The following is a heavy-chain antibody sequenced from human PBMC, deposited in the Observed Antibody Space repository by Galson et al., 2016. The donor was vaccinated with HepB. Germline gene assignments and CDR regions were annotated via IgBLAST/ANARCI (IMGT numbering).Heavy chain of an antibody. Sequence: PALVKPTQTLTLTCTVSGFSLSSARMGVSWIRQPPGKALEWLAQIFWNDEESYSTSLKSRLTISKDTSKNQVVLSMTNMDHLDTATYYGARIHLNALSGKPDAFDVWGQGTVVIVSS. CDR1: GFSLSSARMG. CDR2: IFWNDEE. CDR3: ARIHLNALSGKPDAFDV. D-gene: IGHD6-25*01. V-gene: IGHV2-26*02. J-gene: IGHJ3*01.